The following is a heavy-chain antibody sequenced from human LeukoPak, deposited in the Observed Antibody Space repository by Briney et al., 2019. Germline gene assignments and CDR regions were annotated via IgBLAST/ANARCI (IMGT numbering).Heavy chain of an antibody. D-gene: IGHD6-6*01. J-gene: IGHJ4*02. V-gene: IGHV4-4*07. CDR3: ARDLLYSISSDGQGY. Sequence: SETLSLTCAVYGGPFGGYYWSWIRQPAGKGLDWIGRVHTSGSTNYNPSLKSRVTMSVDTAKNQFSLKLTSVTAADTAVYYCARDLLYSISSDGQGYWGQGTLVTVSS. CDR2: VHTSGST. CDR1: GGPFGGYY.